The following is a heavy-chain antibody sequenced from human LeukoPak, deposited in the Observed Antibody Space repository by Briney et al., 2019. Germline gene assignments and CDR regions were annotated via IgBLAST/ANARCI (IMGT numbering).Heavy chain of an antibody. CDR1: GFTFSNAW. J-gene: IGHJ4*02. D-gene: IGHD3-22*01. CDR3: TTVRDRSGLDFDY. V-gene: IGHV3-15*01. CDR2: IKSRTDGGTR. Sequence: PGGSLRLSCAASGFTFSNAWMSWVRQAPGKGLEWVGRIKSRTDGGTRDYAAPVKDRFIVSRDDSKNTLYLQITSLKTEDTAVYYCTTVRDRSGLDFDYWGQGTLVTVSS.